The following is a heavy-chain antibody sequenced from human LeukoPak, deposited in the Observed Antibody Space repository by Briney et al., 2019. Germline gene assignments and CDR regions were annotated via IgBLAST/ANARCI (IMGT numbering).Heavy chain of an antibody. J-gene: IGHJ6*02. V-gene: IGHV1-18*01. Sequence: GASVKVSCKASGYTFTSYGISWVRQAPGQGLEWMGWISAYNGNTNYAQKLQGRVTMTTDTSTSTAYMELRSLRSDDTAVYYCARDYRRIAAAGTVQYYYYYGMDVWGQGTTVNVSS. CDR2: ISAYNGNT. D-gene: IGHD6-13*01. CDR1: GYTFTSYG. CDR3: ARDYRRIAAAGTVQYYYYYGMDV.